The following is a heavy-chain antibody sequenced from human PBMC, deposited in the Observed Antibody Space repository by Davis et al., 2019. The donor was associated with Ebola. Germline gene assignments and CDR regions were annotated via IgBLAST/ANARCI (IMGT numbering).Heavy chain of an antibody. V-gene: IGHV1-69*13. D-gene: IGHD2-21*02. CDR1: GGTFSSYA. Sequence: SVKVSCKASGGTFSSYAISWVRQAPGQGLEWMGGIIPIFGTANYAQKFQGRVTMTGDPSISTAYMELSSLTIDDTAVYYCARGYSPKCRGGDCVNDFWGQGTLVTVST. J-gene: IGHJ4*02. CDR2: IIPIFGTA. CDR3: ARGYSPKCRGGDCVNDF.